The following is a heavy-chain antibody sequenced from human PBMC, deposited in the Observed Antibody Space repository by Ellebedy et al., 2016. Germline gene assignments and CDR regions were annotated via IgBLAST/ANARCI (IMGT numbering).Heavy chain of an antibody. D-gene: IGHD5-18*01. J-gene: IGHJ6*02. CDR3: ARAGYSYGTDSYYYGMDV. CDR2: MNPNSGNT. CDR1: GYTFTSYG. V-gene: IGHV1-8*02. Sequence: ASVKVSXXASGYTFTSYGISWVRQAPGQGLEWMGWMNPNSGNTGYAQKFQGRVTMTRNTSISTAYMELSSLRSEDTAVYYCARAGYSYGTDSYYYGMDVWGQGTTVTVSS.